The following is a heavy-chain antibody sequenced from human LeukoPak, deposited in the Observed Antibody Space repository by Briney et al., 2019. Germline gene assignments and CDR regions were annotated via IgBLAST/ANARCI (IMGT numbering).Heavy chain of an antibody. V-gene: IGHV4-34*01. J-gene: IGHJ4*02. CDR2: INHSGST. D-gene: IGHD3-10*01. CDR1: GVSFSGYY. Sequence: SETLSLTCAVYGVSFSGYYWSWIRQPPGKGLEWIGEINHSGSTNYNPSLKSRVTISVDTSKNQFSLKLSSVTAADTAVYYCARAFVYGSGSYYNAFDYWGQGTLVTVSS. CDR3: ARAFVYGSGSYYNAFDY.